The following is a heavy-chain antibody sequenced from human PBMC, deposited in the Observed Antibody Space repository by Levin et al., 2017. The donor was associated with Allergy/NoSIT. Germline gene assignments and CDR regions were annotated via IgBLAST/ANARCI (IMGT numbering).Heavy chain of an antibody. CDR1: GDTLSTYI. D-gene: IGHD5-18*01. V-gene: IGHV1-69*06. J-gene: IGHJ4*02. CDR2: TIPTFGTA. CDR3: ATGRGGYSYGYALY. Sequence: GGSLRLSCETSGDTLSTYIINWVRQAPGQGLEWMGGTIPTFGTANYAQKFQGRVTITADKSTNTPYMELSSLRSEATAVYYCATGRGGYSYGYALYWGQGTLVTVSS.